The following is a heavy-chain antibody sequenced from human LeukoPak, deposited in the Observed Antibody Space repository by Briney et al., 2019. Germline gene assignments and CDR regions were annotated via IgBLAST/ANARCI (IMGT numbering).Heavy chain of an antibody. D-gene: IGHD6-13*01. Sequence: GGSLRLSCTASGFIFSSFSMNWVRQAPGKGLEWVSGLTGGSSDIQYADSVKGRFTISRDNAKNTLYLQMNSLRAEDTAVYYCARGIAAALSDYWGQGTLVTVSS. CDR3: ARGIAAALSDY. CDR2: LTGGSSDI. J-gene: IGHJ4*02. CDR1: GFIFSSFS. V-gene: IGHV3-21*01.